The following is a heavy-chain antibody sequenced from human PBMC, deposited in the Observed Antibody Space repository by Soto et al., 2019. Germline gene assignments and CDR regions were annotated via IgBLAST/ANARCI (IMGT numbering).Heavy chain of an antibody. CDR2: ISSSAGST. J-gene: IGHJ4*02. CDR1: GFTFSSYT. CDR3: AYHNFDY. D-gene: IGHD2-2*01. Sequence: LRLSCEASGFTFSSYTMSWVRQAPGKGLEWVSGISSSAGSTYYADSVKGRFTISRDNSKNTLYLQMNSLSAEDTAVYYCAYHNFDYWGQGTLVTVSS. V-gene: IGHV3-23*01.